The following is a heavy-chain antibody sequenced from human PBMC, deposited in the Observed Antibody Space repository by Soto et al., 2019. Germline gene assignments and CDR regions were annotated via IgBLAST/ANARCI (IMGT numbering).Heavy chain of an antibody. CDR3: ARKRSGSYGADY. CDR2: IIAGNGNT. Sequence: ASVKVSCKASGYSFTDYAMHWVRQAPGQRPEWMGWIIAGNGNTKYSQKFQGRITITRDTSASTAYMNLSRLISEDTAFYYCARKRSGSYGADYWGQGTLVTVSS. J-gene: IGHJ4*02. CDR1: GYSFTDYA. D-gene: IGHD3-10*01. V-gene: IGHV1-3*01.